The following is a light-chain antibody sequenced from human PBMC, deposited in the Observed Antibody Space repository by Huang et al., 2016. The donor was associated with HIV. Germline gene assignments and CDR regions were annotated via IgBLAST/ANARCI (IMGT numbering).Light chain of an antibody. CDR1: QGISNY. J-gene: IGKJ1*01. CDR2: AAS. V-gene: IGKV1-27*01. Sequence: DIQMTQSPSSLSASVGDRVSITCRASQGISNYLAWYQQRPGKVPKLLIYAASTLQSGVPARFSGRGSGTDFTLTISGLQPEDVGTYYCQKYDSAPWTFGQGTKVEIK. CDR3: QKYDSAPWT.